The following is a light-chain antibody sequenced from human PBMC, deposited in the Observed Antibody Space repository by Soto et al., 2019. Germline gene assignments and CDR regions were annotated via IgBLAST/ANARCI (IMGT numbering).Light chain of an antibody. CDR1: QTISRY. Sequence: DIQMTQSPSSLSASVGDRVTVTCRASQTISRYLNWYQQNPGKAPKLLIYAASSLQSGVPSRFSGSGSGTDLTLTISSLQPEDFAPYYCQQSSDILYTFGQGTKLEIK. CDR3: QQSSDILYT. J-gene: IGKJ2*01. V-gene: IGKV1-39*01. CDR2: AAS.